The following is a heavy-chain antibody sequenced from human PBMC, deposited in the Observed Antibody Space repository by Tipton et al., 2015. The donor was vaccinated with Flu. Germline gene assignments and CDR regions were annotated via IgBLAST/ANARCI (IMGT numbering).Heavy chain of an antibody. CDR2: ISYDGSDK. V-gene: IGHV3-30*03. CDR1: GFSFSSYG. Sequence: SLRLSCAASGFSFSSYGMHWVRQAPGKGLEWVAVISYDGSDKYYGDSVKGRFTISRDNSKNTLYLQMNSLRPDDTALYYCVMGSDRGVYFVFCGQGTLVSFSS. J-gene: IGHJ4*02. CDR3: VMGSDRGVYFVF. D-gene: IGHD3-10*01.